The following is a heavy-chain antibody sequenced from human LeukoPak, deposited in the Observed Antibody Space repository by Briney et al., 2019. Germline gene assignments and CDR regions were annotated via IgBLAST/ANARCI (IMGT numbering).Heavy chain of an antibody. CDR3: ARLTYACFDL. V-gene: IGHV4-39*01. CDR2: IYYSGST. D-gene: IGHD3-9*01. Sequence: ETLSLTCTVSGGSISSSSYYWGWIRQPPGKGLEWIGSIYYSGSTYYNPSLKSRVTISVDTSKNQFSLKLSSVTAADTAVYYCARLTYACFDLWGRGTLVTVSS. CDR1: GGSISSSSYY. J-gene: IGHJ2*01.